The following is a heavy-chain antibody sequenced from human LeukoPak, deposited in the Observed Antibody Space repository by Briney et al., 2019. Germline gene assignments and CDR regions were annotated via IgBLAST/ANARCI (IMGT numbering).Heavy chain of an antibody. J-gene: IGHJ6*03. D-gene: IGHD3-22*01. CDR2: INHSGST. Sequence: KPSETLSLTCAVYSGSFSSYYWSWIRQPPGKGLEWIGEINHSGSTNCNPSLKSRVTISVDTSKNQFSLKLSSVTAADTAVYYCARYVYDTRGYYYYYYYMDVWGKGTTVTVSS. V-gene: IGHV4-34*01. CDR1: SGSFSSYY. CDR3: ARYVYDTRGYYYYYYYMDV.